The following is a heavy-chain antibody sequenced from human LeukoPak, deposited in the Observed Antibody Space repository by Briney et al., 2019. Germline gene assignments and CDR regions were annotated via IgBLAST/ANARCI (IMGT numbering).Heavy chain of an antibody. D-gene: IGHD6-13*01. V-gene: IGHV3-23*01. Sequence: GGSLRLSCAASGFTFSNHGMTWVRQAPGKGLEWVSLVGGSGGSTFYADSVKGRFTISRDNSKNTLYLEMNSLRADDTAVYYCAKSGSSSRDYMDVWGKGTTVTVSS. J-gene: IGHJ6*03. CDR1: GFTFSNHG. CDR3: AKSGSSSRDYMDV. CDR2: VGGSGGST.